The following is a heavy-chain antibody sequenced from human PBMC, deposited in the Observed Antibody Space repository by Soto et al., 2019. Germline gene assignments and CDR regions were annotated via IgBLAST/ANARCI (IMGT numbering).Heavy chain of an antibody. Sequence: EVQLLESGGGLVQPGGSLRLSCAASGFTFGSYAMNWLRQAPGRGLECVSFISGSGRTTYYADSVKGRFTVSRDNSKNTLYLQMNSLRAEDTAVYYCAKCRGPTYCYYSVDVWGKGTTVTVSS. J-gene: IGHJ6*03. D-gene: IGHD3-16*01. V-gene: IGHV3-23*01. CDR3: AKCRGPTYCYYSVDV. CDR1: GFTFGSYA. CDR2: ISGSGRTT.